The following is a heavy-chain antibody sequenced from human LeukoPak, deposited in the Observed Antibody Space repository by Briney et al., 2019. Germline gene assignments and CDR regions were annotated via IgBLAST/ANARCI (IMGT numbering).Heavy chain of an antibody. V-gene: IGHV1-69*13. CDR3: ARDYRSAAVAGTGGFDY. CDR2: IIPIFGTA. D-gene: IGHD6-19*01. CDR1: GGTFSSYA. Sequence: ASVKVSCKASGGTFSSYAISWVRQAPGQGLEWMGGIIPIFGTANYAQKFQGRVTITADESTSTAYMELSSLRSEDTAVYYCARDYRSAAVAGTGGFDYWGQGTLVTVSS. J-gene: IGHJ4*02.